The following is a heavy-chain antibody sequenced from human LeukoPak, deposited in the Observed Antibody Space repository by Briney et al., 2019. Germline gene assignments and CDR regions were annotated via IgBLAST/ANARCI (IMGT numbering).Heavy chain of an antibody. J-gene: IGHJ4*02. CDR1: GFTFGDYA. D-gene: IGHD3-10*01. CDR3: TRLVLLWLGELSLYFDY. Sequence: GGSLRLSCTASGFTFGDYAMSWVRQAPGKGLEWVGFIRSKAYGGTTEYAAPVKGRFTISRDDSKSIAYLQMNSLKTEDTAVYYCTRLVLLWLGELSLYFDYWGQGTLVTVSS. V-gene: IGHV3-49*04. CDR2: IRSKAYGGTT.